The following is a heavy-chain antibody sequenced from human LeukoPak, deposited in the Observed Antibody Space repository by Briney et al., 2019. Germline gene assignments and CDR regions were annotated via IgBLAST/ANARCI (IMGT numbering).Heavy chain of an antibody. Sequence: SETLSLTCTVSGGSISSGGYYWSWIRQPPGKGLEWIGYIYHSGSTYYNPSLKSRVTISVDRSKNQFSLKLSSVTAADTAVYYCARGGLVVPFDYWGQGTLVTVSS. CDR2: IYHSGST. J-gene: IGHJ4*02. D-gene: IGHD2-2*01. CDR3: ARGGLVVPFDY. V-gene: IGHV4-30-2*01. CDR1: GGSISSGGYY.